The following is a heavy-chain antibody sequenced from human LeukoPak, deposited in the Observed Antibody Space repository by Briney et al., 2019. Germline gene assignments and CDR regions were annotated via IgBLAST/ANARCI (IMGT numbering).Heavy chain of an antibody. CDR2: ISSSSGYI. D-gene: IGHD6-19*01. CDR1: GFTFSSYS. V-gene: IGHV3-21*01. CDR3: ARGGHSSGWAGY. J-gene: IGHJ4*02. Sequence: TGGSLRLSCAASGFTFSSYSMNWVRQAPGKGLEWVSSISSSSGYIYYADSVKGRFTISRDNAKNSLYLQMNSLRAEDTAVYYCARGGHSSGWAGYWGQGTLVTVSS.